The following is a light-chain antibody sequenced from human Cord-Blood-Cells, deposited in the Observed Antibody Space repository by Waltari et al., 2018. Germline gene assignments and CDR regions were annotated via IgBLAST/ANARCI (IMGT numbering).Light chain of an antibody. J-gene: IGLJ2*01. CDR3: NSRDSSGNHLV. CDR2: GKN. Sequence: SSELTQDPAVSVALGQKVSITCQGDSLRSYYASWYQQKPGQAPVLVIYGKNNRPSWIPDRFSGSSSRNTASLTITGAQAEDEADYYCNSRDSSGNHLVFGGGTKLTVL. V-gene: IGLV3-19*01. CDR1: SLRSYY.